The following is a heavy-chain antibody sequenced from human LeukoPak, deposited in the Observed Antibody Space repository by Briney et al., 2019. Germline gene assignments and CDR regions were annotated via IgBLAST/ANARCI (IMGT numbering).Heavy chain of an antibody. D-gene: IGHD2-2*01. CDR1: GFTFSSYG. V-gene: IGHV3-30*02. J-gene: IGHJ5*02. CDR3: AKDSAYQLLLYNWFDP. CDR2: IRYDGSNK. Sequence: GGSLRLSCAASGFTFSSYGVHWVRQAPGKGLEWVAFIRYDGSNKYYADSVKGRFTISRDNSKNTLYLQMNSLRAEDTAVYYCAKDSAYQLLLYNWFDPWGQGTLVTVSS.